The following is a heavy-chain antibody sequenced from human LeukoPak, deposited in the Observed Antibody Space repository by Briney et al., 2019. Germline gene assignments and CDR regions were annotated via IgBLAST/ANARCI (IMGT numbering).Heavy chain of an antibody. D-gene: IGHD5-12*01. CDR2: ISGSGGST. V-gene: IGHV3-23*01. CDR3: SKHGAATIYYFAH. Sequence: GGSLRLSCAASGFTFSNYAMNWVRQAPGKGLEWVSVISGSGGSTDYADSVKGRFTISRDNSKNTVYLQMNSLRAEDTAIYFCSKHGAATIYYFAHCGQGTLVTVSS. J-gene: IGHJ4*02. CDR1: GFTFSNYA.